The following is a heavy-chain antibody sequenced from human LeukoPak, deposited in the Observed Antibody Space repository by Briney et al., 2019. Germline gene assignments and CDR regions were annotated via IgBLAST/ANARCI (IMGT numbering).Heavy chain of an antibody. CDR1: GGSISSYY. CDR2: IYYSGNT. V-gene: IGHV4-59*08. Sequence: PSETLSLTCTVSGGSISSYYWSWIRQPPGKGLEWIGYIYYSGNTNYNPSLKSRVTISVDTSKNQFSLKLSSVTAADTAVYYCARHSNGGDCNGGSCYVFDYWGQGTLVTVSS. D-gene: IGHD2-15*01. J-gene: IGHJ4*02. CDR3: ARHSNGGDCNGGSCYVFDY.